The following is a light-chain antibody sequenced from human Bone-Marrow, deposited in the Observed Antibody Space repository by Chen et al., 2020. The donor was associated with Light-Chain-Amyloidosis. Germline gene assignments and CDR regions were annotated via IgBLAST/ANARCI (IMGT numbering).Light chain of an antibody. CDR2: DAS. CDR1: QSISSW. CDR3: QQYNSYSLFT. Sequence: DLQMTQSPSTLSASVGDRVTITCRASQSISSWLAWYQQKPGKAPKLLIYDASSLESGVPSRFSGSGSGTEFTLTISSLQPDDFATYYCQQYNSYSLFTFGPGIKVDIK. V-gene: IGKV1-5*01. J-gene: IGKJ3*01.